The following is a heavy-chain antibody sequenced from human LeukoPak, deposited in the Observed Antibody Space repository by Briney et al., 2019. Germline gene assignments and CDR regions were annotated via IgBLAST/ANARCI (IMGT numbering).Heavy chain of an antibody. CDR3: ATANGYCSSTSCYKRGAYYFDY. V-gene: IGHV1-24*01. J-gene: IGHJ4*02. CDR1: GYTLTELS. CDR2: FDPEDGET. Sequence: ASVKVSCKVSGYTLTELSMHWVRQAPGKGLEWMGGFDPEDGETIYAQKFQGRVTMTEDTSTDTAYMELSSLRSEDTAVYYCATANGYCSSTSCYKRGAYYFDYWGQGTLVTVSS. D-gene: IGHD2-2*02.